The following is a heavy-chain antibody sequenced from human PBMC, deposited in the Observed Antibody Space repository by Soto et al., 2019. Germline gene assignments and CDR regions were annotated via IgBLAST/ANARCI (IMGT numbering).Heavy chain of an antibody. V-gene: IGHV3-7*01. CDR2: INQDGSGK. Sequence: GGSLRLSCAASGFTFSYSWMDWARQVPGKGPEWVANINQDGSGKNYVDSVKGRFTISRDNAKNSLYLQMNSLRAEDTAVYYCASLGRHGWGQGTTVTVSS. J-gene: IGHJ6*02. CDR1: GFTFSYSW. CDR3: ASLGRHG. D-gene: IGHD3-16*01.